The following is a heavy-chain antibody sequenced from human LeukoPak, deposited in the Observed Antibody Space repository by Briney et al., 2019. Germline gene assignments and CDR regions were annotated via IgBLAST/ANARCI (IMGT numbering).Heavy chain of an antibody. CDR2: IIPIFGTA. D-gene: IGHD3-22*01. J-gene: IGHJ4*02. Sequence: SVKVSCKASGGTFSSYAISWVRQAPGQGLEWMGGIIPIFGTANYAQKFQGRVTITTDESTSTAYMELSSLRSEDTAVYYCARDQGFDDSSGYSTGGRGGFDYWGQGTLVTVSS. V-gene: IGHV1-69*05. CDR1: GGTFSSYA. CDR3: ARDQGFDDSSGYSTGGRGGFDY.